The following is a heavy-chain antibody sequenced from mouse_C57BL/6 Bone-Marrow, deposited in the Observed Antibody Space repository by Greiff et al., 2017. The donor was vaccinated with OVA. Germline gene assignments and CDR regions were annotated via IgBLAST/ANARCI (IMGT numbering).Heavy chain of an antibody. V-gene: IGHV1-64*01. D-gene: IGHD2-1*01. CDR1: GYTFTSYW. Sequence: QVQLQQPGAELVKPGASVKLSCKASGYTFTSYWMHWVKQRPGQGLEWIGMIHPNSGSTNYNEKFKSKATLTVDKSSSTAYMQLSSLTSEDSAVYYCARPVYYCNYYAMDYWGQGTSVTVSS. CDR3: ARPVYYCNYYAMDY. J-gene: IGHJ4*01. CDR2: IHPNSGST.